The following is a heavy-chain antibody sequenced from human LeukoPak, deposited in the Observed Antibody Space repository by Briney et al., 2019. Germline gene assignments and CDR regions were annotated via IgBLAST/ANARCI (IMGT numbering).Heavy chain of an antibody. D-gene: IGHD1-1*01. V-gene: IGHV3-30*02. CDR3: AKWCMGWNDHDY. Sequence: GGSLRLSCAASGFTFSSYGVHWVRQAPGKGLEWVAFIRYDGSNKYYADSVKGRFTISRDDSKNTLYLQMNSLRAEDTAVYYCAKWCMGWNDHDYWGQGTLVTVSS. CDR1: GFTFSSYG. CDR2: IRYDGSNK. J-gene: IGHJ4*02.